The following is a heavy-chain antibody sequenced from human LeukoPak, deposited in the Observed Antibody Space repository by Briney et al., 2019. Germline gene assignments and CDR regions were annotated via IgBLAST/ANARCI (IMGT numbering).Heavy chain of an antibody. CDR1: GYTFTSYD. CDR3: ARVRGRSGATSYY. CDR2: MNPNSGNT. Sequence: ASVKASCKASGYTFTSYDINWVRQATGQGLEWMGWMNPNSGNTGYAQKFQGRVTMTRNTSISTAYMELSSLRSEDTAVYYCARVRGRSGATSYYWGQGTLVTVSS. D-gene: IGHD1-26*01. J-gene: IGHJ4*02. V-gene: IGHV1-8*01.